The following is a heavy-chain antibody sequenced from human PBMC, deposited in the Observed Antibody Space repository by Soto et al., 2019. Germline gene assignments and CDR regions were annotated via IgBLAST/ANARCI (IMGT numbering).Heavy chain of an antibody. J-gene: IGHJ1*01. D-gene: IGHD6-13*01. CDR1: GYTFTSYG. Sequence: QVQLVQSGAEVKKPGASVKVSCKASGYTFTSYGISWVRQAPGQGLEWMGWISAYNGNTNYAQKLQGRVTMTTDTSTSTAHLERSSLGSYDTAVDSGARDAGGSSWYCLQHWGQGSLVTVSS. CDR2: ISAYNGNT. V-gene: IGHV1-18*01. CDR3: ARDAGGSSWYCLQH.